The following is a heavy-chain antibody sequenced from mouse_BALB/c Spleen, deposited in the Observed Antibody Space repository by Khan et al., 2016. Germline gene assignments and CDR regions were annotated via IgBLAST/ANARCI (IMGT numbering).Heavy chain of an antibody. CDR1: GFTFSSYG. J-gene: IGHJ2*01. Sequence: EVELVESGGGLVQPGGSLKLSCAASGFTFSSYGMSWVRQTPDKRLELVATINSNGGSTYYPDSVKGRFTISRDNAKNTLYLQMSSLKSEDTAMYYCARDKDPYYFDYWGQGTTLTVSS. CDR2: INSNGGST. V-gene: IGHV5-6-3*01. CDR3: ARDKDPYYFDY.